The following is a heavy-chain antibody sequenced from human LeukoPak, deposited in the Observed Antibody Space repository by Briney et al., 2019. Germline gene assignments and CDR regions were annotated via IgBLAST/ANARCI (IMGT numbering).Heavy chain of an antibody. Sequence: SQTLSLTCAISGDSVSSNSAAWGWIRQSPSRGLEWLGRTYYRSKWYNDHAVSVKSRITINPDTSKNQFSLQLNSVTPEDTAVYYCARATCTVRGSRTFDYWGQGTLVTVSS. CDR3: ARATCTVRGSRTFDY. D-gene: IGHD3-10*02. CDR2: TYYRSKWYN. CDR1: GDSVSSNSAA. J-gene: IGHJ4*02. V-gene: IGHV6-1*01.